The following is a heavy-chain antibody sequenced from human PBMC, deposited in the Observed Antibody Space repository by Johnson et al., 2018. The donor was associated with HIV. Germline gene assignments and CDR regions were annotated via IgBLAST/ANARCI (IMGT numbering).Heavy chain of an antibody. Sequence: VQLVESGGGVVQPGGSLRLSCAASGFTFSSYAMSWVRQAPGKGLEWVSGISSSGSTIYYADSVKGRFTISMDNAKNSLYLQMNSLRAEDTAVYYCARGRSGWYGGAFDIWGQGTMVTVSS. CDR3: ARGRSGWYGGAFDI. V-gene: IGHV3-48*04. CDR1: GFTFSSYA. CDR2: ISSSGSTI. D-gene: IGHD6-19*01. J-gene: IGHJ3*02.